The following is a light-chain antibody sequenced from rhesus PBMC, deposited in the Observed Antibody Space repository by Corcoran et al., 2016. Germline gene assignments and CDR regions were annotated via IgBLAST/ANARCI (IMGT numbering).Light chain of an antibody. V-gene: IGLV2-11*01. CDR2: KVN. CDR1: SSDIGRYNY. Sequence: QSAPIQSPSVSRSLGQSVTISCTGTSSDIGRYNYVSWYRQQPGTTTKLMMYKVNMRPSGVSDRFSGSKSGNTASLTISGLQAEDEADYYCSSYEASDTFIFGAGTRLTVL. J-gene: IGLJ1*01. CDR3: SSYEASDTFI.